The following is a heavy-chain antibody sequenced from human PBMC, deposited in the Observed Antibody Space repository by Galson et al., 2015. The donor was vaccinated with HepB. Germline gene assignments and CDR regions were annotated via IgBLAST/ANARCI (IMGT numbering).Heavy chain of an antibody. J-gene: IGHJ4*02. V-gene: IGHV3-30*09. D-gene: IGHD2-15*01. CDR3: ARGRGVVAATRLDY. CDR1: GFTFSSYA. CDR2: ISYDGSNK. Sequence: SLRLSCAASGFTFSSYAMHWVRQAPGKGLEWVAVISYDGSNKYYADSVKGRFAISRDNSKNTLYLQMNSLRAEDTAVYYCARGRGVVAATRLDYWGQGTLVTVSS.